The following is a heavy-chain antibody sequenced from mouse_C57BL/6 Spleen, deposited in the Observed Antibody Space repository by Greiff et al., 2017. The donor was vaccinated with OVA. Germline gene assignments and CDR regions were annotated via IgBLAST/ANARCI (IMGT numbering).Heavy chain of an antibody. Sequence: VQLQQSGPELVKPGASVKISCKASGYTFTDYYMNWVKQSHGKSLEWIGDINPNNGGTSYNQKFKGKATLTVDKSSSTAYMELRSLTSEDSAVYYCAPLLLRSFDYWGQGTTLTVSS. D-gene: IGHD1-1*01. CDR1: GYTFTDYY. CDR2: INPNNGGT. J-gene: IGHJ2*01. CDR3: APLLLRSFDY. V-gene: IGHV1-26*01.